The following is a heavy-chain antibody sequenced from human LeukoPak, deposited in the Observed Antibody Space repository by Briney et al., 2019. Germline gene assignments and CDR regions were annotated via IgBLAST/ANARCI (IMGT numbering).Heavy chain of an antibody. J-gene: IGHJ3*02. CDR1: GFTFDDYA. V-gene: IGHV3-43*02. D-gene: IGHD3-10*01. CDR2: ISGDGSST. Sequence: GGSLRLSCAASGFTFDDYAIHWVRQAPGRGLEWVSLISGDGSSTYYADSVKGRFTISRDNSKNSLYLQMNSLRTEDTALYYRARPKMVRGVDDAFDIWGQGTMVTVSS. CDR3: ARPKMVRGVDDAFDI.